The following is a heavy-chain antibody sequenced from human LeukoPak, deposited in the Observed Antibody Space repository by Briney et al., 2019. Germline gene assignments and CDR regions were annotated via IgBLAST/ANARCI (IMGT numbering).Heavy chain of an antibody. V-gene: IGHV1-69*13. CDR2: IIPIFGTA. CDR3: ARRDYYDSSGYSS. D-gene: IGHD3-22*01. CDR1: GGTFSSYA. J-gene: IGHJ4*02. Sequence: SVTVSCTASGGTFSSYAISWVRQAPGQGLEWMGGIIPIFGTANYAQKFQGRVTITADESTSTAYMELSSLRSEDTAVYYCARRDYYDSSGYSSWGQGTLVTVSS.